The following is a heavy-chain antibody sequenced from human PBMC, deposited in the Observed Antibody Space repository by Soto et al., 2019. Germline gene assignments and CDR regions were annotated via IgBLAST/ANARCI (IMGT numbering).Heavy chain of an antibody. Sequence: ASVKVSCKASGYTFTNYDINWVRQATGQGPEWMGWMNPDSGDTGYVPNFQGRVSMTRSTSISTAYMELSDLRSEDTAVYYCARSRGGTGVHFNFWGQGTQVTVSS. CDR3: ARSRGGTGVHFNF. D-gene: IGHD7-27*01. J-gene: IGHJ4*02. CDR1: GYTFTNYD. CDR2: MNPDSGDT. V-gene: IGHV1-8*01.